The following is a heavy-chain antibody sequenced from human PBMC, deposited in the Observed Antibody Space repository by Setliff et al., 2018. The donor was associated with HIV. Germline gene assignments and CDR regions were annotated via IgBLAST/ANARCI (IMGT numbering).Heavy chain of an antibody. J-gene: IGHJ4*02. D-gene: IGHD3-3*01. V-gene: IGHV4-39*07. CDR2: IYYSGSA. Sequence: SETLSLTCTVSGGSIGSSSYYWGWIRQPPGKGLEWLGSIYYSGSAYYNPSLKSRVTISVDTSKNQFSLKLSSVTAADTAVYYCARATVAIFGVVTAILHYFDYWGQGTLVTVSS. CDR1: GGSIGSSSYY. CDR3: ARATVAIFGVVTAILHYFDY.